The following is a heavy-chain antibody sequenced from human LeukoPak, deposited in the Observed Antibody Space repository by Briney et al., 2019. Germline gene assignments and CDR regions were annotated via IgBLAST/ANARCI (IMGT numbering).Heavy chain of an antibody. J-gene: IGHJ5*02. D-gene: IGHD2-15*01. CDR1: GYSISSDYY. CDR2: VSHSGST. Sequence: RPSETLSLTCTVSGYSISSDYYWGWIRQPPGKGLEWIARVSHSGSTYYNPSLKSRVTISVDTSKNQFSLKLSSVTAADTAVYYCARVSCGGGSCYDSRGWFDPWGQGTLVTVSS. CDR3: ARVSCGGGSCYDSRGWFDP. V-gene: IGHV4-38-2*02.